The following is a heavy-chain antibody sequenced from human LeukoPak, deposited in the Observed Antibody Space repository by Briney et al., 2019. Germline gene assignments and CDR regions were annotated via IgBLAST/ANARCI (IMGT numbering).Heavy chain of an antibody. CDR3: ARVRSGSLDY. CDR2: IRSSSGDI. V-gene: IGHV3-21*01. CDR1: GFTFSSYS. Sequence: GGSLRLSCVVSGFTFSSYSMNWVRQAPGKGLEWVSFIRSSSGDIYYADSVKGRFTISRDNAKNSLYLQMDSLRAEDTAVYYCARVRSGSLDYWGQGTLVTVSS. J-gene: IGHJ4*02. D-gene: IGHD1-26*01.